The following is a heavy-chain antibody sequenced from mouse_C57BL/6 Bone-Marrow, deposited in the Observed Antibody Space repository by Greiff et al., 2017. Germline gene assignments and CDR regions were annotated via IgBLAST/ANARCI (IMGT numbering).Heavy chain of an antibody. V-gene: IGHV1-61*01. Sequence: QVQLQQPGAELVRPGSSVKLSCKASGYTFTSSWMDWVKQRPGQGLEWIGNIYPSDSAPHYNQKFKDKATLTVAKSSSTAYMQLSSLTSEDSAVFYGAGGGLPFYAMDYWGQGTSVTVSS. D-gene: IGHD2-2*01. CDR2: IYPSDSAP. J-gene: IGHJ4*01. CDR3: AGGGLPFYAMDY. CDR1: GYTFTSSW.